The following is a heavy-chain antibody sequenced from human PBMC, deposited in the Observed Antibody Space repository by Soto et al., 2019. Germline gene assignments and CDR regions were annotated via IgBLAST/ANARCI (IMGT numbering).Heavy chain of an antibody. V-gene: IGHV3-7*01. CDR3: ARVNGDPEIDDFWSVPEYYFDY. Sequence: PGGSLRLSCAASGFTFSSYWMSWVRQAPGKGLEWVANIKQDGSEKYYVDSVKGRFTISRDNAKNSLYLQMNSLRAEDTAVYYCARVNGDPEIDDFWSVPEYYFDYWGQGTLVTVSS. J-gene: IGHJ4*02. D-gene: IGHD3-3*01. CDR1: GFTFSSYW. CDR2: IKQDGSEK.